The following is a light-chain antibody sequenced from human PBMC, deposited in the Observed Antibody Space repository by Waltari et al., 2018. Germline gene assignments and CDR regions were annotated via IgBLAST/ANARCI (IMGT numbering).Light chain of an antibody. J-gene: IGKJ3*01. CDR2: KAS. Sequence: IQITQSPSSLSASVGDRVTITCRASENVNNYLNWYQQKPGRAPKLLIYKASTLQTGVPSRFSGSGSGTDYTFTISSLQSEDVATYYCQHNYGTPFTFGPGTKLDI. V-gene: IGKV1-39*01. CDR1: ENVNNY. CDR3: QHNYGTPFT.